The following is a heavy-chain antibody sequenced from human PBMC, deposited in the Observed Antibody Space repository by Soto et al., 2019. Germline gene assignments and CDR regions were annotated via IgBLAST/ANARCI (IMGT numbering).Heavy chain of an antibody. V-gene: IGHV5-51*01. J-gene: IGHJ4*02. CDR2: IYPSDSDT. CDR1: GYSFNSYW. CDR3: ARTPYDSSGYGVY. D-gene: IGHD3-22*01. Sequence: GESLKISCKGFGYSFNSYWIGWVRQMPGKGLEWMGIIYPSDSDTRYSPSFQGQVTISADKSISTAYLQWSSLKASDTAMYYCARTPYDSSGYGVYWGQGTLVTVYS.